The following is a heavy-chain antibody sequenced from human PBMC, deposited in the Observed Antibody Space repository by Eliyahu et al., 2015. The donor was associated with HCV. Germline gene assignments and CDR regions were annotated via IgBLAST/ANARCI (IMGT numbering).Heavy chain of an antibody. Sequence: QVQLVESGGGVVQPGRSLRLSCAAXGFXFSSXGMHWVRQAPGKGLEWVXLIWHDGSNKYYADSVKGRFTISRDNSKNTLYLQMNSLRAEDTAVFYCARGGYYDSSGYHDTFSIWGQGTKVTVSS. CDR2: IWHDGSNK. D-gene: IGHD3-22*01. CDR1: GFXFSSXG. CDR3: ARGGYYDSSGYHDTFSI. V-gene: IGHV3-33*01. J-gene: IGHJ3*02.